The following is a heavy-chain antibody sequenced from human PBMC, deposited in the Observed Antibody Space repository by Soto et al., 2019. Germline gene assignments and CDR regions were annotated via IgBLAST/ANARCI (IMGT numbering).Heavy chain of an antibody. J-gene: IGHJ6*02. V-gene: IGHV4-59*08. CDR2: IYYSGST. CDR1: GGSISSYY. D-gene: IGHD1-26*01. Sequence: SETLSLTCTVSGGSISSYYWSWIRQPPGKGLEWIGYIYYSGSTNYNPSLKSRVTISVDTSKNQFSLKLSSVTAADTAVYYCARFRYSSGWRAGIVGATTRKNYGMDVWGQGTTVTVSS. CDR3: ARFRYSSGWRAGIVGATTRKNYGMDV.